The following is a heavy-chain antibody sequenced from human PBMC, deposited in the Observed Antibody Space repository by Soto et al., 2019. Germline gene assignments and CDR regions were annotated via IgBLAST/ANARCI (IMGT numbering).Heavy chain of an antibody. CDR3: ARHSGTVTDGTE. D-gene: IGHD4-4*01. J-gene: IGHJ1*01. CDR2: IYPGDSDT. Sequence: GESLKISCKGSGYSFSTNWIGWVRQMPGKGLEWMGIIYPGDSDTRYSPSFEGQVAISADKSINTAYLQWSSLKASDTAMYYCARHSGTVTDGTEWGRGTLVTVSS. V-gene: IGHV5-51*01. CDR1: GYSFSTNW.